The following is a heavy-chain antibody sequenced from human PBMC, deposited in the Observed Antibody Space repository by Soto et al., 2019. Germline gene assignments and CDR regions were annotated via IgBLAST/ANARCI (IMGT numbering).Heavy chain of an antibody. CDR3: ARDLRRQGWFDP. Sequence: PSETLSLTCAVSGGSISSSNWWSWVSQPPGKGLEWVGEIYHSGSTNYNPSLKSRVTISVDKSKNQFSLKLSSVTAADTAVYYCARDLRRQGWFDPWGQGTLVTVPQ. J-gene: IGHJ5*02. CDR2: IYHSGST. V-gene: IGHV4-4*02. CDR1: GGSISSSNW.